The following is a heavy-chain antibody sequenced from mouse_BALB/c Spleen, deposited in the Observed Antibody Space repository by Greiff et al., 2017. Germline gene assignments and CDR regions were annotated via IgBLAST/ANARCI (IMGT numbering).Heavy chain of an antibody. CDR3: TRSPTARAYYYAMDY. J-gene: IGHJ4*01. V-gene: IGHV6-6*02. CDR1: GFTFSNYW. Sequence: EVQLQESGGGLVQPGGSMKLSCVASGFTFSNYWMNWVRQSPEKGLEWVAEIRLKSNNYATHYAESVKGRFTISRDDSKSSVYLQMNNLRAEDTGIYYCTRSPTARAYYYAMDYWGQGTSVTVSS. CDR2: IRLKSNNYAT. D-gene: IGHD3-2*01.